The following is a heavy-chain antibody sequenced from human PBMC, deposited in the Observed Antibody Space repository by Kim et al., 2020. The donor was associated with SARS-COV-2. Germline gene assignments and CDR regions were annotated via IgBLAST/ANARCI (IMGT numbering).Heavy chain of an antibody. J-gene: IGHJ5*02. CDR2: ITGRGNT. D-gene: IGHD4-17*01. Sequence: GGSLRLSCAASGFRLSGYDMNWVRLAPGKGLEWVSAITGRGNTYYADSVKGRRTISRDNSRSTLSLQMKSLRVEDTVVYYCARVPNYANYVNWFDPWGQGTLVTVSS. V-gene: IGHV3-23*01. CDR1: GFRLSGYD. CDR3: ARVPNYANYVNWFDP.